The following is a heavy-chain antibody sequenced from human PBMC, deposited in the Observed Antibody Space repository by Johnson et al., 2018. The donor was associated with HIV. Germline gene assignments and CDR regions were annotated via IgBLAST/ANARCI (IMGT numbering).Heavy chain of an antibody. CDR3: ARVGGLYYYDSSGYRDDAVDI. D-gene: IGHD3-22*01. Sequence: VHLVESGGGLVQPGGSLRLSCAASGFTVSSNYMSWVRQAPGKGLEWVSVIYSGGSTYYADSVKGRFTISRDNSKNTLYLQMNSLRAEDTAVYYCARVGGLYYYDSSGYRDDAVDIWGQGTMVTVSS. CDR1: GFTVSSNY. V-gene: IGHV3-66*01. CDR2: IYSGGST. J-gene: IGHJ3*02.